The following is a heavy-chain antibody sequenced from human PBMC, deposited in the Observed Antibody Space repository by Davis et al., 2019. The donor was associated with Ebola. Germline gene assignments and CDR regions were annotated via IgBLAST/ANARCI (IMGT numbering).Heavy chain of an antibody. CDR1: GFTVSDAW. CDR2: IKSKTDGGTA. V-gene: IGHV3-15*01. Sequence: GESLKISCAASGFTVSDAWMRWVRQAPGKGLEWVGRIKSKTDGGTADYAAPVKTRFTISRDDSKNTLYLQMNSLKSEDTAVYYCTRTPAAGLWGQGTLVTVSS. CDR3: TRTPAAGL. J-gene: IGHJ4*02. D-gene: IGHD6-13*01.